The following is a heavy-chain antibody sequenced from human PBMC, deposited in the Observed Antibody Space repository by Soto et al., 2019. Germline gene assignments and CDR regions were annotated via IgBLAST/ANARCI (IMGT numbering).Heavy chain of an antibody. Sequence: SETLSLTCSVSGTSIRGYYWTWIRQPPGKGLEWIGYIYYTGTTKYNPSLKSRVTISVDTSKNQFSLRLNSVTAADTAVYYCAREVSSFGSNHFDSWGQGALVTVS. D-gene: IGHD3-10*01. J-gene: IGHJ4*02. V-gene: IGHV4-59*01. CDR3: AREVSSFGSNHFDS. CDR1: GTSIRGYY. CDR2: IYYTGTT.